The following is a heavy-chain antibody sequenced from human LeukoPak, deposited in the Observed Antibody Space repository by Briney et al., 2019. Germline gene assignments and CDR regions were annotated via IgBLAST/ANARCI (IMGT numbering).Heavy chain of an antibody. Sequence: GGSLRLSCAASGFTFSSYSMNWVRQAPGKGLEWVSYISSSSSTIYYADSVKGRFTISRDNAKNSLYLQMNSLRAEDTAVYYCARGGVALPAATWFDPWGQGTLVTVSS. V-gene: IGHV3-48*01. J-gene: IGHJ5*02. CDR1: GFTFSSYS. D-gene: IGHD2-2*01. CDR2: ISSSSSTI. CDR3: ARGGVALPAATWFDP.